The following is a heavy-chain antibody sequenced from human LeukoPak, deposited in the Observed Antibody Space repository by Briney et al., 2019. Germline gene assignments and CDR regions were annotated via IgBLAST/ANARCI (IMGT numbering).Heavy chain of an antibody. CDR3: ARVIIRRDGYNGYFDY. CDR2: INSDGSST. D-gene: IGHD5-24*01. V-gene: IGHV3-74*01. J-gene: IGHJ4*02. CDR1: GFTFSSYW. Sequence: RGSLRLSCAASGFTFSSYWMHWVRQAPGKGLVWVSRINSDGSSTSYADSVKGRFTISRDNAKNTLYLQMNSLRAEDTAVYYCARVIIRRDGYNGYFDYWGQGTLVTVSS.